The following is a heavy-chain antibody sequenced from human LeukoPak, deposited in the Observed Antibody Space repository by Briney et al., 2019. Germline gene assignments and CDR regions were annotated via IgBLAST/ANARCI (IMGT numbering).Heavy chain of an antibody. J-gene: IGHJ4*02. CDR1: GFTFGNYW. CDR3: VSGYCSSTTCYRGAY. Sequence: GGSLRLSCAASGFTFGNYWMHWVGQAPGKGLLWVSRISDDGSSANYADSVQGRFTISRDNAKNTVYLQMHSLRAEDTAVYYCVSGYCSSTTCYRGAYWGQGTLVTVSS. D-gene: IGHD2-2*03. CDR2: ISDDGSSA. V-gene: IGHV3-74*01.